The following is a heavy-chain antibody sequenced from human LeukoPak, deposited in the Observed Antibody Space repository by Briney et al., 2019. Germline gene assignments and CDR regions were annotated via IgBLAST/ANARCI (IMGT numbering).Heavy chain of an antibody. CDR1: GGSISSGSYY. J-gene: IGHJ4*02. Sequence: SETLSLTCTVSGGSISSGSYYWSWIRQPAGKGLEWIGRIYTSGSTNYNPSLKSRVTISVGTSKNQFSLKLSSVTAADTAVYYCARLRYSYGFFDYWGQGTLVTVSS. D-gene: IGHD5-18*01. CDR3: ARLRYSYGFFDY. V-gene: IGHV4-61*02. CDR2: IYTSGST.